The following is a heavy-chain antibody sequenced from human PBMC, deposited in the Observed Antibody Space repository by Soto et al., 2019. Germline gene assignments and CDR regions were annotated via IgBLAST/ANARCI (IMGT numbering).Heavy chain of an antibody. CDR3: ATGGHNDGYNFYHGMDV. CDR2: VITLFDTA. CDR1: GGIFTNNA. D-gene: IGHD3-16*01. J-gene: IGHJ6*02. Sequence: QVQVVQSGAEVKKPGSSVKVSCKVSGGIFTNNAISWVRQAPGQGLEWLGGVITLFDTAYDAQIFRGRLRISEAGATTTAYMELSGLTSADTDVYFCATGGHNDGYNFYHGMDVWGQGTTGNVS. V-gene: IGHV1-69*01.